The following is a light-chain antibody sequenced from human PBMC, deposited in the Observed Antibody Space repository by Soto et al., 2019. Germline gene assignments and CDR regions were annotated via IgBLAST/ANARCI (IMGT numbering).Light chain of an antibody. V-gene: IGKV1-5*01. CDR2: DAT. CDR3: LQYNTFPPT. CDR1: QMIARW. Sequence: IQMTQSPSTLSASVGDTVTLTCRSSQMIARWLAWYQQKPGTAPRLIIYDATSLQSGVPSRFSASASGTDFTLTISSLHPDDFATYSCLQYNTFPPTFGQGPKLEI. J-gene: IGKJ2*01.